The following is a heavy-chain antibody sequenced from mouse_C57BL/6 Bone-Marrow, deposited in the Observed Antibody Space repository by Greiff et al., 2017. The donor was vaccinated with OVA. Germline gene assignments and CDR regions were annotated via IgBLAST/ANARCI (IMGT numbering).Heavy chain of an antibody. D-gene: IGHD1-1*02. J-gene: IGHJ2*01. CDR1: GYAFSSYW. V-gene: IGHV1-80*01. CDR2: IYPGDGDT. Sequence: VKLMESGAELVKPGASVKISCKASGYAFSSYWMNWVQQRPGKGLEWIGPIYPGDGDTNYNGQFKGKATLTADKSSSTAYMQLSSLTSEDSAVDFDATDYRGYFDDWGQGTTLTVSS. CDR3: ATDYRGYFDD.